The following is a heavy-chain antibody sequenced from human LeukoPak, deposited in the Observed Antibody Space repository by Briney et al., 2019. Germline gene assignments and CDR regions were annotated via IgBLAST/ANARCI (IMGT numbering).Heavy chain of an antibody. CDR2: IWYGGSNK. D-gene: IGHD2-21*02. J-gene: IGHJ6*03. V-gene: IGHV3-33*06. CDR3: AKDGLAYCGGDCQSPDYYYYMDV. Sequence: PGGSLRLSCEASGFTFSSYGMHWVRQAPGKGLEWVAVIWYGGSNKYYADSVKGRFTISRDNSKNTLYLQMNSLRVEDKAVYYCAKDGLAYCGGDCQSPDYYYYMDVWGKGTTVTVSS. CDR1: GFTFSSYG.